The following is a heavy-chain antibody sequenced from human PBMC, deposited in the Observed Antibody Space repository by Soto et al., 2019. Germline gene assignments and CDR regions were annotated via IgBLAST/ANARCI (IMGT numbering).Heavy chain of an antibody. CDR1: GGSISSGDYY. CDR3: ARSLGYYYDSSAPEWFDP. J-gene: IGHJ5*02. V-gene: IGHV4-30-4*01. D-gene: IGHD3-22*01. CDR2: IYYSGST. Sequence: QVQLQESGPGLVKPSQTLSLTCTVSGGSISSGDYYWSWIRQPPGKGLEWIGYIYYSGSTYYNPSLKSRVTTSVDTSKNQFSLKLSSVTAADTAVYYCARSLGYYYDSSAPEWFDPWGQGTLVTVSS.